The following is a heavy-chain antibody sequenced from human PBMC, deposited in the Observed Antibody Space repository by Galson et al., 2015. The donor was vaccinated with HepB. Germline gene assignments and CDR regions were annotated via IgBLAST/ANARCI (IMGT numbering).Heavy chain of an antibody. V-gene: IGHV3-7*03. Sequence: SLRLSCAASGFSFSGSWMSWVRHAPGQGLEWVANIKQDASEKYYVDSGKGRFAIPRDDAKTSLYLQMNSLGAEDTAVYYCARGPRYGAFDIWGQGTMVTVSS. CDR2: IKQDASEK. CDR3: ARGPRYGAFDI. J-gene: IGHJ3*02. CDR1: GFSFSGSW. D-gene: IGHD4-17*01.